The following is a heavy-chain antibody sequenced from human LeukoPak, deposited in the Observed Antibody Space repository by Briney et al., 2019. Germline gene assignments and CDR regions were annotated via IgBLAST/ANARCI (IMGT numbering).Heavy chain of an antibody. D-gene: IGHD3-10*01. J-gene: IGHJ3*02. V-gene: IGHV4-4*07. CDR3: ARDHLGGSALRGAFDI. CDR1: GGSFSGYY. Sequence: PSETLSLTCAVYGGSFSGYYWSWIRQPAGKGLEWIGRIYTSGSTNYNPSLKSRVTISVDTSKNQFSLKLSSVTAADTAVYYCARDHLGGSALRGAFDIWGQGTMVTVSS. CDR2: IYTSGST.